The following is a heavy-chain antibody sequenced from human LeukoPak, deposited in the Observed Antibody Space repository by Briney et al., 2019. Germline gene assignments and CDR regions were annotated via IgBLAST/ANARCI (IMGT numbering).Heavy chain of an antibody. D-gene: IGHD4-23*01. CDR3: AKDLGSVVTPPSLDY. CDR1: GFTFSSYA. Sequence: GGSLRLSCAASGFTFSSYAMSWVQAPGEELQWVSSASGSGGSTYYADSVKGRFTISRDNSKNTLYLQMNSLRAEDTAVYYCAKDLGSVVTPPSLDYWGQGTLVTVSS. V-gene: IGHV3-23*01. CDR2: ASGSGGST. J-gene: IGHJ4*02.